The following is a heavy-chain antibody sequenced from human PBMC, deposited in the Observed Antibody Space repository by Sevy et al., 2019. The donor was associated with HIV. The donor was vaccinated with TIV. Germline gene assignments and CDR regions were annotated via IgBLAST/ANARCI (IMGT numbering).Heavy chain of an antibody. J-gene: IGHJ4*02. V-gene: IGHV3-7*01. Sequence: GGSLRLSCAVSGFSFNSYWMSSVRQAPGKGLEWVASIKQDGGETYYVDSMKGRFTISRDNAKNSLYLQMSSLRVEDTAVYYCAREWHATFDFWGQGTLVTVSS. CDR2: IKQDGGET. CDR1: GFSFNSYW. CDR3: AREWHATFDF.